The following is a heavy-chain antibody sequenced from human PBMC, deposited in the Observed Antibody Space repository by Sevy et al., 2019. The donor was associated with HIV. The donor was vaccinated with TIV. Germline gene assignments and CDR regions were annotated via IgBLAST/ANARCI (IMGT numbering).Heavy chain of an antibody. Sequence: GGSQRLSCAASGFAFSSYWMHWVRQTPGKGLVWVSRINSDGSSTSYADSVKGRFTISRDNAKNTLYLQMNSLRAEDTAVYYCARPYDSSGYYAYAFDIWGQGTMVTVSS. CDR2: INSDGSST. V-gene: IGHV3-74*01. J-gene: IGHJ3*02. CDR1: GFAFSSYW. CDR3: ARPYDSSGYYAYAFDI. D-gene: IGHD3-22*01.